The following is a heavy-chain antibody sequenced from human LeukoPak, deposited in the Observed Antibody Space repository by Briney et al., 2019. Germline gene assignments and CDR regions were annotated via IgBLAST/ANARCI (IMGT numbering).Heavy chain of an antibody. CDR3: ARLPAITTYYYYYIDV. Sequence: SETLSLTCSVSGASISTYYWSWIPKPPGKGLEWIGHIYDSGSTKYNTSLKSRVTISVDTSKNEFSLRLSSVTAADTAVYYCARLPAITTYYYYYIDVWGKGTMVTVSS. D-gene: IGHD5-12*01. J-gene: IGHJ6*03. CDR1: GASISTYY. CDR2: IYDSGST. V-gene: IGHV4-59*08.